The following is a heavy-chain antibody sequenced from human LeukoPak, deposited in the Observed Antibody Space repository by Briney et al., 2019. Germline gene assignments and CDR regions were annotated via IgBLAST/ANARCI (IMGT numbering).Heavy chain of an antibody. CDR3: ARAGTGDRSAVFDY. CDR2: INHNGHT. V-gene: IGHV4-34*01. D-gene: IGHD7-27*01. Sequence: LETLSLTCAVYGGPFSGYYWNWIRQPPGKGLEWIGEINHNGHTNYNPSLESRVTISVDTSKNQFSLKVYSLTAADTAVYFCARAGTGDRSAVFDYWGQEILVTVSS. CDR1: GGPFSGYY. J-gene: IGHJ4*02.